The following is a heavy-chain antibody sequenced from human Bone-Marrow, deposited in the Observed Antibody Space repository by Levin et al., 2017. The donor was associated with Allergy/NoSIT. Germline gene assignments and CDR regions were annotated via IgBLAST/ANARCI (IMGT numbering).Heavy chain of an antibody. CDR2: ISPYNGDT. CDR1: GYTFTFYG. V-gene: IGHV1-18*01. Sequence: ASVKVSCKTSGYTFTFYGISWVRQAPGQGLEWMGWISPYNGDTNYAQKLQGRVTMTTDTSTSTAYMELRSLRSDDTAVYYCAREMAETAADTFDIWGQGTMVTVSS. J-gene: IGHJ3*02. CDR3: AREMAETAADTFDI. D-gene: IGHD2-8*01.